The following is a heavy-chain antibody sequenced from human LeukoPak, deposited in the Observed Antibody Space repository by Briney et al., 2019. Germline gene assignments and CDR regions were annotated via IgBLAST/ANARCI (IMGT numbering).Heavy chain of an antibody. CDR2: ISSSSSYI. CDR1: GFTFSSYS. CDR3: ARVEWEAFDY. Sequence: GSLRLSCAASGFTFSSYSMNWVRQAPGKGLEWVSSISSSSSYIYYADSVKGRFTISRDSAKNSLYLQMNSLRAEDTAVYYCARVEWEAFDYWGQGTLVTVSS. D-gene: IGHD3-3*01. J-gene: IGHJ4*02. V-gene: IGHV3-21*01.